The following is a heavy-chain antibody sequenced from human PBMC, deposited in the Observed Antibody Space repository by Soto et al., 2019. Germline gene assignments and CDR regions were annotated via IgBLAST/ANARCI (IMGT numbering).Heavy chain of an antibody. CDR2: IIPILGIA. J-gene: IGHJ6*03. D-gene: IGHD6-13*01. CDR1: GGTFSSYT. CDR3: ARDDPYSSSWYAYYYYMDV. Sequence: QVQLVQSGAEVKKPGSSVKVSCKASGGTFSSYTISWVRQAPGQGLEWMGRIIPILGIANYAQKLQGRVTITAEKSTSTAHMELSSLRSEDTAVYYCARDDPYSSSWYAYYYYMDVWGKGNTVTVSS. V-gene: IGHV1-69*08.